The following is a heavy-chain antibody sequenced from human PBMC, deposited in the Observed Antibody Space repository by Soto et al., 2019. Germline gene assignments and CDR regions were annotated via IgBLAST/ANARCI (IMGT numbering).Heavy chain of an antibody. CDR1: GFTFSSYG. Sequence: GGSLRLSCAASGFTFSSYGMHWVRQAPGKGLEWVAVIWYDGSNKYYADSVKGRFTISRDNSKNTLYLQMNSLRAEDTAVYYCAREGGSDLWYYYGMDVWGQGTTVTVSS. CDR2: IWYDGSNK. CDR3: AREGGSDLWYYYGMDV. J-gene: IGHJ6*02. V-gene: IGHV3-33*01. D-gene: IGHD3-10*01.